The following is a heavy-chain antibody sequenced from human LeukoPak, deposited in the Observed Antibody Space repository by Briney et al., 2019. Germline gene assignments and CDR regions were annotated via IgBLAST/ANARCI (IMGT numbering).Heavy chain of an antibody. CDR2: INHSGST. CDR3: ARRFDDYVWGSYRFTDPNYFDY. J-gene: IGHJ4*02. D-gene: IGHD3-16*02. Sequence: PSETLSLTCAVYGGSFSGYYWSWIRQPPGKGLEWIGEINHSGSTNYNPSLKSRVTISVDTSKNQFSLKLSSVTAADTAAYYCARRFDDYVWGSYRFTDPNYFDYWGQGTLVTVSS. V-gene: IGHV4-34*01. CDR1: GGSFSGYY.